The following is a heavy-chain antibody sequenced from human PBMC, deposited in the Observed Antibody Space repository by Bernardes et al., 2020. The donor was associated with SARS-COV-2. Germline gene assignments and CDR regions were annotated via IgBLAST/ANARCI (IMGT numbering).Heavy chain of an antibody. CDR3: AGGRSITIFGVVTTQGQFDP. Sequence: SETLSLTCTVSGGSISSYYWSWIRQPPGKGLEWIGYIYYSGSTNYNPSLKSRVTISVDTSKNQFSLKLSSVTAADTAVYYCAGGRSITIFGVVTTQGQFDPWGQGTLVTVSS. V-gene: IGHV4-59*01. CDR2: IYYSGST. D-gene: IGHD3-3*01. J-gene: IGHJ5*02. CDR1: GGSISSYY.